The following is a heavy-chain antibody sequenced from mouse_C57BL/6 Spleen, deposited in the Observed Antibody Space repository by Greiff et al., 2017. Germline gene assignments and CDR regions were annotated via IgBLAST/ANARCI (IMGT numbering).Heavy chain of an antibody. D-gene: IGHD2-10*02. V-gene: IGHV1-61*01. CDR2: IYPSDSAT. Sequence: QVQLQQPGAELVRPGSSVKLSCKASGYTFTSYWMDWVKQRPGQGLEWIGNIYPSDSATHYNQKFKDKATLTVDKSSSTAYMQLSSLTSEDSAVYYCARERGYGNYPHAMDYWGQGTSVTVSS. CDR1: GYTFTSYW. CDR3: ARERGYGNYPHAMDY. J-gene: IGHJ4*01.